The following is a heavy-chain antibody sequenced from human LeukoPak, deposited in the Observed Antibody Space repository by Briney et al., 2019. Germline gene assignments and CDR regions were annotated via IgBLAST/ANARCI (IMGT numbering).Heavy chain of an antibody. D-gene: IGHD3-3*01. CDR3: AKDFRRGFPALDSITIFGVVYYYYGMDV. CDR1: GFTFSDYY. Sequence: GGSLRLSCAASGFTFSDYYMSWLRQAPGKGLEWVSYISSSGSTIYYADSVKGRFTISRDNAKNSLYLQMNSLRAEDTAVYYCAKDFRRGFPALDSITIFGVVYYYYGMDVWGQGTTVTVSS. V-gene: IGHV3-11*01. CDR2: ISSSGSTI. J-gene: IGHJ6*02.